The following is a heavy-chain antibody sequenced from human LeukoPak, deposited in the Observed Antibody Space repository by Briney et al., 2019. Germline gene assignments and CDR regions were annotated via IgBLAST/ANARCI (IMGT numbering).Heavy chain of an antibody. D-gene: IGHD3-22*01. CDR3: ARGGVYYYDSSGYYCDY. CDR1: GFTFSSYA. CDR2: ISGSGGST. Sequence: GGSLRLSCAASGFTFSSYAMSWVRQAPGKGLEWVSAISGSGGSTYYADSVKGRFTISRDNAKNSLYLQMNSLRAEDTAVYYCARGGVYYYDSSGYYCDYWGQGTLVTVSS. J-gene: IGHJ4*02. V-gene: IGHV3-23*01.